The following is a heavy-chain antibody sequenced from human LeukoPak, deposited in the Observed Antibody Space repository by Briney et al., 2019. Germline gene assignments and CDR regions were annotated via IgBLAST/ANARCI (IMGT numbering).Heavy chain of an antibody. CDR3: ARGTAVATGNFDY. CDR1: GFTFSSYA. J-gene: IGHJ4*02. CDR2: ISTSGRTM. D-gene: IGHD4-23*01. Sequence: GGSLRHSCAASGFTFSSYAMNWVRQAPGEGLEWVSYISTSGRTMIYADSVKGRFTISRDNAKNSLYLHMNSLRDEDTALYYCARGTAVATGNFDYWGQGTLVTVSS. V-gene: IGHV3-48*02.